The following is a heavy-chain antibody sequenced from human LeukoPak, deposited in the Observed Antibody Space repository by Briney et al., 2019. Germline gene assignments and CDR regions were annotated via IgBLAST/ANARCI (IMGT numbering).Heavy chain of an antibody. CDR2: IIPIFGTA. CDR3: ARPKYYYGSGSYVYFDY. V-gene: IGHV1-69*13. CDR1: GGTFISYA. Sequence: ASVKVSCKASGGTFISYAISWVRQAPGQGLEWMGGIIPIFGTANYAQKFQGRVTITADESTSTAYMELSSLRSEDTAVYYCARPKYYYGSGSYVYFDYWGQGTLVTVSS. D-gene: IGHD3-10*01. J-gene: IGHJ4*02.